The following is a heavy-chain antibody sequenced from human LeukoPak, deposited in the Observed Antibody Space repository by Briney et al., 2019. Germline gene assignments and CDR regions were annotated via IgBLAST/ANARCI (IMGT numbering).Heavy chain of an antibody. CDR2: INHSGST. J-gene: IGHJ5*02. Sequence: SETLSLTCAVYGGSFSGYYWSWIRQPPGKGLGWIGEINHSGSTNYNPSLKSRVTISVDTSKNQFSLKLSSVTAADTAVYYCARGGLYSSSWSSLGANWFDPWGQGTLVTVSS. V-gene: IGHV4-34*01. CDR1: GGSFSGYY. D-gene: IGHD6-13*01. CDR3: ARGGLYSSSWSSLGANWFDP.